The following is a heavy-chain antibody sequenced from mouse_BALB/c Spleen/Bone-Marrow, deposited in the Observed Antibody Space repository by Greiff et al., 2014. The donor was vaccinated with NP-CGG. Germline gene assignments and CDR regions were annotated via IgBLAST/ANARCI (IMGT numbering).Heavy chain of an antibody. D-gene: IGHD3-1*01. Sequence: EVQLVESGTVLARPGASVKMSCKASGYTFTSYWMHWVKQRPGQGLEWIGTIYPGNSDTTYNQKFKGKAKLTAVTSTSTAYMELSSLTNEDSAVYYCTTLARNYFDYWGQGITLTVSS. CDR2: IYPGNSDT. CDR3: TTLARNYFDY. CDR1: GYTFTSYW. V-gene: IGHV1-5*01. J-gene: IGHJ2*01.